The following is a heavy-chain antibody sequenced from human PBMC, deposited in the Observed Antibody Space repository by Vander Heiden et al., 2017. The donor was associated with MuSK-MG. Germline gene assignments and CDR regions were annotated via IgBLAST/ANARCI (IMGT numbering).Heavy chain of an antibody. CDR3: AKETLNRVVAGNWFDP. D-gene: IGHD6-19*01. J-gene: IGHJ5*02. V-gene: IGHV1-2*02. CDR1: GYTFTGFY. Sequence: QLLQPRAELNKPGASGKVSCMPSGYTFTGFYMHCVRQAPGPGLEWMGRINTNSGGTNYAKKWLGRVTMTRDTYISTAHMERSRVGSDATAVYSCAKETLNRVVAGNWFDPWGHGTMVTVSS. CDR2: INTNSGGT.